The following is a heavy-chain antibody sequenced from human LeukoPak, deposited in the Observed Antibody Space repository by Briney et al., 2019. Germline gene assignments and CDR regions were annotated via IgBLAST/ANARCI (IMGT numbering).Heavy chain of an antibody. V-gene: IGHV1-69*13. Sequence: GASVKVSCTASGGTFSSYAISWVRQAPGQGLEWMGGIIPIFGTANYAQKFQGRVTITADESTSTAYMELSSLRSEDTAVYYCARGVGAIGVDYWGQGTLVTVSS. J-gene: IGHJ4*02. CDR2: IIPIFGTA. CDR1: GGTFSSYA. D-gene: IGHD1-26*01. CDR3: ARGVGAIGVDY.